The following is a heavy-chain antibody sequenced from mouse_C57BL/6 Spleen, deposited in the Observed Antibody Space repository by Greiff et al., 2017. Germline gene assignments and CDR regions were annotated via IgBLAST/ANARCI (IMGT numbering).Heavy chain of an antibody. D-gene: IGHD1-1*01. CDR3: ARDLLLLPYYFDY. CDR1: GYTFTSYW. CDR2: IDPSDSYT. Sequence: QVQLQQPGAELVMPGASVKLSCKASGYTFTSYWMHWVKQRPGQGLEWIGEIDPSDSYTNYNQKFKGKSTLTVDKPSSTAYMQLSSLTSEDSAVYYCARDLLLLPYYFDYWGQGTTLTVSS. V-gene: IGHV1-69*01. J-gene: IGHJ2*01.